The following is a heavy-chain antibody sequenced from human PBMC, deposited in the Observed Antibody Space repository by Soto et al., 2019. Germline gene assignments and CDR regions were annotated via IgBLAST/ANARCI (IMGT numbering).Heavy chain of an antibody. J-gene: IGHJ4*02. CDR3: AKMVGATLVDY. Sequence: QVQLQESGPGLVKPSGTLSLTCTVSGASISSTSSGDWWSWVRQPPGKRLEWIGEIHHSGSTNYNPSPESRVSMSVDKSKNQFSLRLSAVTAADTAVYYCAKMVGATLVDYWGQGTLVTVSS. V-gene: IGHV4-4*02. D-gene: IGHD1-26*01. CDR1: GASISSTSSGDW. CDR2: IHHSGST.